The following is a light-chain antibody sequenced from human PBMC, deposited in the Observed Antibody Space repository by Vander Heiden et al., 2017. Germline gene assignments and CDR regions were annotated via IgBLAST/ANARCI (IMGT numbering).Light chain of an antibody. CDR3: AVWDDGLNGWV. CDR2: NNN. J-gene: IGLJ3*02. Sequence: QSVLTQPPSASETPGQSVTISCSGSSSNIGSNAVSWCQQLPGTAPKLVIYNNNQRPAGVSARFSGSKSGTSASLAISGLQSEDEADYYCAVWDDGLNGWVFGGGTKLTVL. CDR1: SSNIGSNA. V-gene: IGLV1-44*01.